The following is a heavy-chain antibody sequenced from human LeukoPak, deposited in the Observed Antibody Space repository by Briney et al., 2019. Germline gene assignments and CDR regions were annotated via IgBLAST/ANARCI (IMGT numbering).Heavy chain of an antibody. CDR3: ASSLYDIVVVVAANNWFDP. J-gene: IGHJ5*02. CDR2: IKQDGSEK. V-gene: IGHV3-7*01. Sequence: GGSLRLSCAASGFTFSTHWMTWVRQAPGKGLEWVANIKQDGSEKYYVDSVKGRFTISRDNAKNSLFLQMNSLRAEDTAVYYCASSLYDIVVVVAANNWFDPWGQGTLVTVSS. CDR1: GFTFSTHW. D-gene: IGHD2-15*01.